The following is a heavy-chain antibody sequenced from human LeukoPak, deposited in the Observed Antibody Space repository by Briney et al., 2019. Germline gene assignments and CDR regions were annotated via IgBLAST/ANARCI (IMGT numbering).Heavy chain of an antibody. V-gene: IGHV3-15*01. D-gene: IGHD1-26*01. CDR2: IKSKTDGGTT. CDR3: TTGVGATSRPDDAFDI. CDR1: GFTFSNAW. J-gene: IGHJ3*02. Sequence: GGSLRLSCAASGFTFSNAWMSWVRQAPGKGLEWVGRIKSKTDGGTTDYAAPVKGRFTISRDDSKNTLYLQMNSLKTEGTAVYYCTTGVGATSRPDDAFDIWGQGTMVTVSS.